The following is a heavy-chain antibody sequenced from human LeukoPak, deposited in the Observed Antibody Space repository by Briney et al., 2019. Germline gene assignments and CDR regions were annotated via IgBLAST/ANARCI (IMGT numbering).Heavy chain of an antibody. CDR2: INHSGST. J-gene: IGHJ6*03. CDR1: GGSFSGYY. CDR3: ARGDDYYYYMDV. Sequence: SETLSPTCAVYGGSFSGYYWSWIRQPPGKGLEWIGEINHSGSTNYNPSLKSRVTISVDTSKNQFSLKLSSVTAADTAVYYCARGDDYYYYMDVWGKGTTVTVSS. V-gene: IGHV4-34*01.